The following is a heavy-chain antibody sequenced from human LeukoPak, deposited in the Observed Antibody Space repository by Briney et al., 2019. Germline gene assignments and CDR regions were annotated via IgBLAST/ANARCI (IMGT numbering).Heavy chain of an antibody. Sequence: SVKVSCKASGGTFSSYAISWVRLAPGQGLEWMGRIIPILGIANYAQKFQGRVTITADKSTSTAYMELSSLRSEDTAVYYCARDSIFGVVPNYFDYWGQGTLVTVSS. V-gene: IGHV1-69*04. CDR2: IIPILGIA. CDR1: GGTFSSYA. CDR3: ARDSIFGVVPNYFDY. D-gene: IGHD3-3*01. J-gene: IGHJ4*02.